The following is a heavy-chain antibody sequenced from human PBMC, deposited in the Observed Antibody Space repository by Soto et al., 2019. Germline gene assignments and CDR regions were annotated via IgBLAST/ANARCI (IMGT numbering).Heavy chain of an antibody. Sequence: SETLSLTCTVSGVSISPYYWSWLRQPPGKGLEWIGYIYHIGSTGYNPSLKSRITMSVDASKNQFSLTLRSVTAADTAVYYCARVLHPYRNEWYFDSWGQGTLVTVSS. CDR3: ARVLHPYRNEWYFDS. J-gene: IGHJ4*02. CDR2: IYHIGST. CDR1: GVSISPYY. D-gene: IGHD3-3*01. V-gene: IGHV4-59*08.